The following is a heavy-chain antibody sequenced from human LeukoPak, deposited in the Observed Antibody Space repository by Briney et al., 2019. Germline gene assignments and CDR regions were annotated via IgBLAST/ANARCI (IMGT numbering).Heavy chain of an antibody. CDR2: ISSGSTPI. D-gene: IGHD3-10*01. CDR1: GFTLSTYS. V-gene: IGHV3-48*01. Sequence: RPGGSLRLSCGACGFTLSTYSMNWVRQARGGGGGGVSYISSGSTPIYYAASLKGRFTISRDNAKNPLFLQMNSLRAEDTAVYYCARDPSGVLGLDCWGQGTLVTVSS. CDR3: ARDPSGVLGLDC. J-gene: IGHJ4*02.